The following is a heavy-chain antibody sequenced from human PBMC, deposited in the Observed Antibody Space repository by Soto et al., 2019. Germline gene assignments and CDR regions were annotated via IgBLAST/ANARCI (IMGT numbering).Heavy chain of an antibody. CDR2: IKTETECGTT. Sequence: EVQMVESGGHLVKHGGSLRLSCAASGFTFNNAWMSCVRQAPGKGLEWVGRIKTETECGTTDYGAPVKGRFTISRDDSRNTVYLQMNILKTEDKALDYCTAGLGRTDDDCWGQGTLVTV. V-gene: IGHV3-15*01. CDR3: TAGLGRTDDDC. J-gene: IGHJ4*02. CDR1: GFTFNNAW.